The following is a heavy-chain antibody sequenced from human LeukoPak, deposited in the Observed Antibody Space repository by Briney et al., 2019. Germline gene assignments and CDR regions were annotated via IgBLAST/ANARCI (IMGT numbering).Heavy chain of an antibody. Sequence: GGSLRLSCAASGFTFSSYGMHWVRQAPGKGLEWVAVISYDGSNKYFADSVKGRFTISRDNSKNTLYLQMNSLRAEDTAVYYCARVTTVVTRGDDYWGQGTLVTVSS. V-gene: IGHV3-30*03. CDR1: GFTFSSYG. J-gene: IGHJ4*02. CDR2: ISYDGSNK. D-gene: IGHD4-23*01. CDR3: ARVTTVVTRGDDY.